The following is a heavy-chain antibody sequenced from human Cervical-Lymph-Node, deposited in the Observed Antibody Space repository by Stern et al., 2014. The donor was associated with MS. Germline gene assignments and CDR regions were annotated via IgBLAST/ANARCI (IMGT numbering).Heavy chain of an antibody. D-gene: IGHD5-24*01. CDR2: INPKNGDT. CDR3: GRGIKTFDP. CDR1: GFRFTDYY. V-gene: IGHV1-2*02. Sequence: VQLVGSGAEVKKPWASVKVSCETSGFRFTDYYIHWVRQAPGQGLEWMGCINPKNGDTHSAQKFQGRFTTTRQTSISTGYMELNSLKSDDTAMYYCGRGIKTFDPWGQGTLVTVSS. J-gene: IGHJ5*02.